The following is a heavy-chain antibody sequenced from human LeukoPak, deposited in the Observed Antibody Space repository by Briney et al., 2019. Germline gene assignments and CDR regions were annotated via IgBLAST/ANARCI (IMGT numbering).Heavy chain of an antibody. D-gene: IGHD4-17*01. J-gene: IGHJ4*02. Sequence: GGSLRLSCAASGFAFSSSNLNWFRQAPGKGLEWVSSITSDSYIYYADSLKGRFSLYRDTAKNSLYLQMISLRAEDTAVYYCARADYGDYGVDYWGQGTLVTVSS. V-gene: IGHV3-21*01. CDR1: GFAFSSSN. CDR3: ARADYGDYGVDY. CDR2: ITSDSYI.